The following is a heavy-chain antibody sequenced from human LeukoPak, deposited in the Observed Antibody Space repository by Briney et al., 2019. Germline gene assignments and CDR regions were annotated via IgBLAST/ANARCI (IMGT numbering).Heavy chain of an antibody. J-gene: IGHJ4*02. CDR3: AREGDGIAAAGTVDY. CDR2: INPNSGGT. V-gene: IGHV1-2*02. D-gene: IGHD6-13*01. Sequence: ASVTVSCKASGYTFTGYYMHWVRQAPGQGLEGMGWINPNSGGTNYAQKFQGRVTMTRDTSISTAYMELSRLRSDDTAVYYCAREGDGIAAAGTVDYWGQGTLVTVSS. CDR1: GYTFTGYY.